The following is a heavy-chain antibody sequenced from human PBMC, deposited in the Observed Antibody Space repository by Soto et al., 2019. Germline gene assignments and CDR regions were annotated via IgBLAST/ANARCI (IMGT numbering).Heavy chain of an antibody. J-gene: IGHJ6*02. CDR2: IYYSGST. CDR1: GGSISSGGYY. Sequence: KPSETLSLTCTVSGGSISSGGYYWSWIRQHPGKGLEWIGYIYYSGSTYYNPSLKSRVTISVDTSKNQFSLKLSSVTAADTAVYYCSRDNFVVVPAAIYGMDVGGQGTTVTVS. D-gene: IGHD2-2*01. V-gene: IGHV4-31*03. CDR3: SRDNFVVVPAAIYGMDV.